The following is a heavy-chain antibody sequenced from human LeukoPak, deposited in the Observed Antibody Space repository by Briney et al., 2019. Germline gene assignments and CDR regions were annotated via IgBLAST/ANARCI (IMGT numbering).Heavy chain of an antibody. CDR1: GFTFSSYA. CDR3: AKDPYRASSGLVDY. J-gene: IGHJ4*02. D-gene: IGHD6-6*01. V-gene: IGHV3-23*01. Sequence: GGSLRLACAASGFTFSSYAMSWVRQAPGKGLEWVSTVSASGGSTYSADSVKGRFTISRDNSKNTLYLQMNSLRTEDTAVYYCAKDPYRASSGLVDYWGQGTLVTVSS. CDR2: VSASGGST.